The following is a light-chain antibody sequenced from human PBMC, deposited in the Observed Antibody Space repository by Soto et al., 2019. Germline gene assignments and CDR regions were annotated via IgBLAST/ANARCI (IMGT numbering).Light chain of an antibody. Sequence: DIQMTQSPSSLSASVGDRVTITCRASQTITTYLNWYQHKPGKAPKLLIYAAISLQSGVPSRLSGSGSGTDFTLTISSLQPEDFVTYYCQQTYSTPHTFGQGTKVEIK. J-gene: IGKJ2*01. V-gene: IGKV1-39*01. CDR3: QQTYSTPHT. CDR2: AAI. CDR1: QTITTY.